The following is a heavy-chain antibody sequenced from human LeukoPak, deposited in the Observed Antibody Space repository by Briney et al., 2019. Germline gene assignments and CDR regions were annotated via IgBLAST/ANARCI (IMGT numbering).Heavy chain of an antibody. J-gene: IGHJ5*02. V-gene: IGHV1-18*01. CDR2: ISAYNGNT. Sequence: GASVKVSCKASGNTFTTYDLNWVRQAPGQGLEWKGWISAYNGNTKYAQKFQGRVTMTTDTSTSTAYMELRSLRSDDTAVYYCARGSGVGDFLSWFDPWGQGTLVTVS. D-gene: IGHD4-17*01. CDR3: ARGSGVGDFLSWFDP. CDR1: GNTFTTYD.